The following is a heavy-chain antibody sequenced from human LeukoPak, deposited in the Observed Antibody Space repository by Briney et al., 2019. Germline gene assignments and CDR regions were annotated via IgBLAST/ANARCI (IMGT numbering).Heavy chain of an antibody. CDR1: GGSISSSSYY. V-gene: IGHV4-39*01. J-gene: IGHJ5*02. D-gene: IGHD6-13*01. CDR3: ARQIRHSSSWYSVNWFDP. Sequence: SETLSLTCTVSGGSISSSSYYWGWIRQPPGKGLEWIGSIYYSGSTYYNPSLKSRVTISVDTSKNQFSLKLSSVTAADTAVYYCARQIRHSSSWYSVNWFDPWGQGTLVTVSS. CDR2: IYYSGST.